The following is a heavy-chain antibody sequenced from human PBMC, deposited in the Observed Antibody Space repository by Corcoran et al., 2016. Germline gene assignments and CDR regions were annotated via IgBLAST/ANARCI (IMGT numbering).Heavy chain of an antibody. J-gene: IGHJ3*02. D-gene: IGHD2-8*01. V-gene: IGHV1-69*01. CDR3: ARADLGYCTNGVCYTGAFVI. Sequence: QVQLVQSGAEVKKPGSSVKVSCKASGGTFSSYAISWVRQAPGQGLEWMGGIIPIFGTANYAQKFQGRVTITADESTSTAYMELSSLRSEDTAVYYCARADLGYCTNGVCYTGAFVIWGQGTMVTVSS. CDR2: IIPIFGTA. CDR1: GGTFSSYA.